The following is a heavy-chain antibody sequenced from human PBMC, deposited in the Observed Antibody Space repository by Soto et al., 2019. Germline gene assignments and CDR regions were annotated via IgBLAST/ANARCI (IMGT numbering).Heavy chain of an antibody. J-gene: IGHJ4*02. D-gene: IGHD5-12*01. CDR2: IYYSGST. CDR3: AHTGYDPVTPYFDY. Sequence: QVQLQESGPGLVKPSETLSLTCTVSGGSISSYYWSWIRQPPGKGLEWIGYIYYSGSTNYNPSLKSRVTMSVDTSKNQFSLKLSSVTAADTAVYYCAHTGYDPVTPYFDYWGQGTLVTVSS. V-gene: IGHV4-59*01. CDR1: GGSISSYY.